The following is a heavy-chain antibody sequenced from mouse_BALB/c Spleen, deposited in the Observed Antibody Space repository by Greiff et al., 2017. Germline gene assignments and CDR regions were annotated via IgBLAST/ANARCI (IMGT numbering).Heavy chain of an antibody. CDR1: GFSLTSYG. V-gene: IGHV2-9*02. D-gene: IGHD1-2*01. CDR2: IWAGGST. CDR3: ARDRGITTYAMDY. Sequence: VQVVESGPGLVAPSQSLSITCTVSGFSLTSYGVHWVRQPPGKGLEWLGVIWAGGSTNYNSALMSRLSISKDNSKSQVFLKMNSLQTDDTAMYYCARDRGITTYAMDYWGQGTSVTVSS. J-gene: IGHJ4*01.